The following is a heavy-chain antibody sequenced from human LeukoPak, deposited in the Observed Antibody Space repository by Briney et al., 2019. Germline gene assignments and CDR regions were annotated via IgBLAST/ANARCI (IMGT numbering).Heavy chain of an antibody. CDR3: ASGDGLVISFGIWSPSYQWGY. J-gene: IGHJ4*02. CDR1: GYTFTGYY. CDR2: INPNSGGT. V-gene: IGHV1-2*02. D-gene: IGHD3/OR15-3a*01. Sequence: GASVKVSCKASGYTFTGYYMHWVRQAPGQGLEWMGWINPNSGGTSYAQKFQGRVTMTRDTSISTAYMELSRLRSDDTAVYYCASGDGLVISFGIWSPSYQWGYWGQGTLVTVSS.